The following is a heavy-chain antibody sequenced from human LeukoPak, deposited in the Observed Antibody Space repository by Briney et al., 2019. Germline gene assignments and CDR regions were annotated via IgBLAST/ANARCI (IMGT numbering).Heavy chain of an antibody. D-gene: IGHD3-3*01. Sequence: PGGSLRLSCAASGFTFSSYAMSWVRQAPGKGLEWVSAISGSGGSTYYADSVKGRFTISRDNSKNTLYLQMNSLRAEDTAVYYCATRPVYDFWSGYYDYWGQGTLVTVSS. CDR2: ISGSGGST. CDR1: GFTFSSYA. J-gene: IGHJ4*02. CDR3: ATRPVYDFWSGYYDY. V-gene: IGHV3-23*01.